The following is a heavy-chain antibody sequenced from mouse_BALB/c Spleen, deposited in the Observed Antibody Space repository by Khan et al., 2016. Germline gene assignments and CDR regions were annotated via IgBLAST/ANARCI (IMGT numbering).Heavy chain of an antibody. CDR2: IDPANGNT. V-gene: IGHV14-3*02. J-gene: IGHJ2*01. CDR3: AGLNA. D-gene: IGHD2-4*01. Sequence: VQLQQSGAELVKPGASVKLSCTASGFNIKDTYMHWVKQRPEKGLEWIGRIDPANGNTKYDPKIQGKATITAATTSHTALLQLSSPTAEDTADSYCAGLNAWGQGTTLTVSS. CDR1: GFNIKDTY.